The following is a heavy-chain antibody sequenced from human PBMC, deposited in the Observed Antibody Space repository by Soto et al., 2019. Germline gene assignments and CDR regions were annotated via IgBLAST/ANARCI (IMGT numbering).Heavy chain of an antibody. D-gene: IGHD3-9*01. J-gene: IGHJ3*01. CDR1: DFSLTNARMG. V-gene: IGHV2-26*01. Sequence: GPPMVNPTETLTLTCIVSDFSLTNARMGVSWIRQPPGKAPEWLAHIVSNGGESYRTSLKSRLTISKDTSKSQVVLTMSNMGPVDTATYYCARLAVLGLTGVYSFDVWG. CDR2: IVSNGGE. CDR3: ARLAVLGLTGVYSFDV.